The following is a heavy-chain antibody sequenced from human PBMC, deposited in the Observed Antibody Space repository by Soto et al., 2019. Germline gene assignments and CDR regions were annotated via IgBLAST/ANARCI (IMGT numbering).Heavy chain of an antibody. CDR2: INHSGST. CDR3: ARGSPKTFDY. V-gene: IGHV4-34*01. Sequence: SETLSLTCAVYGGSFSGYYWSWIRQPPGKGLEWIGEINHSGSTNYNPSLKSRVTISVDTSKNQFSLKLTSVTAAATAVYYCARGSPKTFDYWGQGTLVTVSS. CDR1: GGSFSGYY. J-gene: IGHJ4*02.